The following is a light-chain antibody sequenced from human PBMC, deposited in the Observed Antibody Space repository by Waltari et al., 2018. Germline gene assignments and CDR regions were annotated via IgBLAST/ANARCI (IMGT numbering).Light chain of an antibody. CDR3: QAWDNSGVV. CDR1: KLTEKY. Sequence: SYELTQPPSVSVSPGQRARITCSGDKLTEKYVCWYQRKSGQSPVLIIYQDKKRPSGIPERISGSNSGNSATLTISATQALDEADYFCQAWDNSGVVFGGGTKLTVL. CDR2: QDK. J-gene: IGLJ2*01. V-gene: IGLV3-1*01.